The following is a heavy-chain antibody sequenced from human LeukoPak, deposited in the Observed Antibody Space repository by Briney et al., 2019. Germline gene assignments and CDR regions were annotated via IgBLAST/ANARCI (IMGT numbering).Heavy chain of an antibody. Sequence: SQTLSLTCAVSGGSISSGGYSWSWIRQPPGKGLEWIGYIYHSGSTYYNPSLKSRVTISVDRSKNQFSLKLSSVTAADTAVYYCARGRRQLWSRIDYWGQGTLVTVSS. D-gene: IGHD5-18*01. CDR1: GGSISSGGYS. CDR2: IYHSGST. CDR3: ARGRRQLWSRIDY. V-gene: IGHV4-30-2*01. J-gene: IGHJ4*02.